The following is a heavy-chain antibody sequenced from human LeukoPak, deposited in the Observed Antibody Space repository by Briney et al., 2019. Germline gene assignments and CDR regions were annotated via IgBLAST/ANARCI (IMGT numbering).Heavy chain of an antibody. V-gene: IGHV4-39*01. CDR2: IYYSGST. D-gene: IGHD3-22*01. Sequence: SETLSLTCTVSGGSLISSSYYWGWIRQPPGKGLEWSRSIYYSGSTYYNPSLKSRVTISVVTSKNQYSLKLSSVTAADPAVYYCARQEYYYDSSGYSIFDYWGQGTLVTVSS. CDR1: GGSLISSSYY. CDR3: ARQEYYYDSSGYSIFDY. J-gene: IGHJ4*02.